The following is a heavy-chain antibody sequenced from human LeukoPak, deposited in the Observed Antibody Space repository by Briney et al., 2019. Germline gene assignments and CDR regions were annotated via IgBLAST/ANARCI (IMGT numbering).Heavy chain of an antibody. CDR3: ASLGSGWSMVRGVREDHFDY. Sequence: SETLSLTCTVSGSSISSAYYWDWIRQPPGKGLEWIGNIYETGSTYYNPSLMSRVTISIDTSKNRFSLKLSSVTAADTAVYYCASLGSGWSMVRGVREDHFDYWGQGTLVTVSS. J-gene: IGHJ4*02. CDR1: GSSISSAYY. D-gene: IGHD3-10*01. V-gene: IGHV4-38-2*02. CDR2: IYETGST.